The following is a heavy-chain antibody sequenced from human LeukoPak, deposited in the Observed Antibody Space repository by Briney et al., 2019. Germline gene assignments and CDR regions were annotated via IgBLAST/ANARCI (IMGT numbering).Heavy chain of an antibody. CDR3: AKAQVGAILHAFDI. D-gene: IGHD1-26*01. CDR2: ITGSGGST. V-gene: IGHV3-23*01. CDR1: GFTFSSYW. Sequence: GGSLRLSCAASGFTFSSYWMNWARQAPGKGLEWVSAITGSGGSTYYADSVKGRFTISRDNSKNTLYLQMNSLRAEDTAVYYCAKAQVGAILHAFDIWGQGTMVTVSS. J-gene: IGHJ3*02.